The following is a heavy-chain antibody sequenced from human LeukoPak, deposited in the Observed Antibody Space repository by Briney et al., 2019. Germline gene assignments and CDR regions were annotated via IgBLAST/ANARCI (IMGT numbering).Heavy chain of an antibody. CDR2: IYYSGST. CDR1: GGSISSSSYY. D-gene: IGHD1-1*01. J-gene: IGHJ6*03. V-gene: IGHV4-39*07. CDR3: ARDVQGPFYYYYYYMDV. Sequence: PSETLSLTCTVSGGSISSSSYYWGWIRQPPGKGLEWIGNIYYSGSTYHNPSLKSRVTISVDTSKNQFSLKLSSVTAADTAVYYCARDVQGPFYYYYYYMDVWGKGTTVTVSS.